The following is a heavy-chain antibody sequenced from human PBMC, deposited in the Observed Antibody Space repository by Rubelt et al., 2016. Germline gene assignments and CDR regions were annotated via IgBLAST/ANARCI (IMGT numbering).Heavy chain of an antibody. V-gene: IGHV4-39*07. J-gene: IGHJ4*02. D-gene: IGHD4-17*01. CDR2: MYYSGST. CDR1: GGSISSSSYY. CDR3: VRVSDYYHVDY. Sequence: QVQLQESGPGLVKPSETLSLTCTVSGGSISSSSYYWGWIRQPPGKGLEWIGSMYYSGSTHYNPSLKSRVIISVDTSKNQFSLKLSSVTAADTAVYYCVRVSDYYHVDYWGQGTLVTVSS.